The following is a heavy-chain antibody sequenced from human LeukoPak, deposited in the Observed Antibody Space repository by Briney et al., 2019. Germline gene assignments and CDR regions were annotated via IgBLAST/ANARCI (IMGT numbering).Heavy chain of an antibody. CDR2: IRYDGGNK. CDR3: AKDPSFRPGYFDY. V-gene: IGHV3-30*02. Sequence: PGGSLRLSCAASGFTFSSYGMHWVRQAPGKGLEWVAFIRYDGGNKYYADSVKGRFTISRDNSKNTLYLQMNSLRAEDTAVYYCAKDPSFRPGYFDYWGQGTLVTVSS. CDR1: GFTFSSYG. J-gene: IGHJ4*02.